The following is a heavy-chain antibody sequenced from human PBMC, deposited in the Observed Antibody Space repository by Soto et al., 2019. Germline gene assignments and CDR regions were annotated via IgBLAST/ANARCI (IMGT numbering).Heavy chain of an antibody. CDR3: ARGHSSTRSWFDP. D-gene: IGHD6-13*01. Sequence: SLRLSCAASGFTFSSYSMNWVRQAPGKGLEWVSSISSSSSYIYYADSVKGRFTISRDNAKNSLYLQMNSLRAEDTAVYYCARGHSSTRSWFDPWGRGTLVTVSS. CDR2: ISSSSSYI. J-gene: IGHJ5*02. V-gene: IGHV3-21*01. CDR1: GFTFSSYS.